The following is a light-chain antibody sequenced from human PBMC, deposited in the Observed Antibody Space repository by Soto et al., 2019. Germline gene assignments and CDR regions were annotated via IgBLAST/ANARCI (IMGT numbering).Light chain of an antibody. CDR1: SNDIGGYNY. Sequence: QSALNQPASVSGSPGQSITIPCTGTSNDIGGYNYVSWYQQHPGKVPKLMIFDVSYRPSGISDRFSGSKSGNTASLTISGLQPEDEADYYCSSYGASSTLFGGGTKLTVL. CDR3: SSYGASSTL. J-gene: IGLJ2*01. CDR2: DVS. V-gene: IGLV2-14*03.